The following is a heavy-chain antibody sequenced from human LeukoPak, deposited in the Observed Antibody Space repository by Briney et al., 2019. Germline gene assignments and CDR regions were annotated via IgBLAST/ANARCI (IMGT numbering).Heavy chain of an antibody. CDR1: GGSISSSSNY. V-gene: IGHV4-39*01. CDR3: ARHGEGPYGSGSYQDY. J-gene: IGHJ4*02. Sequence: SETLSLTCTVSGGSISSSSNYWGWIRQPPGKGLEWIASIYYSGSTYYNPSLKSRVTISVDTSKNQFSLKLSSVTAADTAVYYCARHGEGPYGSGSYQDYWGQGTLVTVSS. CDR2: IYYSGST. D-gene: IGHD3-10*01.